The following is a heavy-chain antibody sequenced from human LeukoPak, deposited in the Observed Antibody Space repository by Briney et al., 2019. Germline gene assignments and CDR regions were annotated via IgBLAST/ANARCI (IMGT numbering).Heavy chain of an antibody. CDR1: GNSISSGDNY. Sequence: PSETLSLTCTVSGNSISSGDNYWSWIRQPAGKGLEWIGRIYTSGSTNYNPSLKSRVTISGDTSKNQFSLKLSSVTAADTAVYYCARDVVAAAGSFDYWGQGTQVTVSS. CDR3: ARDVVAAAGSFDY. J-gene: IGHJ4*02. CDR2: IYTSGST. V-gene: IGHV4-61*02. D-gene: IGHD6-13*01.